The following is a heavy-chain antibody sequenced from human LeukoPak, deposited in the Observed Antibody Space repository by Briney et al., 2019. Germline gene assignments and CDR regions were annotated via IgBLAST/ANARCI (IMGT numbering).Heavy chain of an antibody. J-gene: IGHJ4*02. CDR2: INHSGST. D-gene: IGHD3-22*01. CDR1: GGSFSGYY. Sequence: SETLSLTCAVYGGSFSGYYWSWIRQPPGKGLEWIGEINHSGSTNYNPSLKSRVTISVDTSKNQFSLELSSVTAADTAVYYCARTDYYYDSSGYYPHFDYWGQGTLVTVSS. CDR3: ARTDYYYDSSGYYPHFDY. V-gene: IGHV4-34*01.